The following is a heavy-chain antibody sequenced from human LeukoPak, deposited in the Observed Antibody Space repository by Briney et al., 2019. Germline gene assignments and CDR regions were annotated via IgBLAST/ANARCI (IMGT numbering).Heavy chain of an antibody. V-gene: IGHV3-23*01. CDR1: GFTFSNYA. J-gene: IGHJ4*02. CDR3: AKGSDCIADLCAPDN. CDR2: IGAGGRT. D-gene: IGHD2-21*01. Sequence: GGSLRLSCAASGFTFSNYAMNWVRQAPGKGLEWVSGIGAGGRTESAASVKGRFTISRDSSKNTLFLQMNSLRADDTAVYYCAKGSDCIADLCAPDNWGQGTLVTVSS.